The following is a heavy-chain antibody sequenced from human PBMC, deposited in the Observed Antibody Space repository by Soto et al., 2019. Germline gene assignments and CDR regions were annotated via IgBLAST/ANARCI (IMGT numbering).Heavy chain of an antibody. CDR2: VYYLGST. D-gene: IGHD3-10*01. V-gene: IGHV4-59*01. CDR3: ARDGYDGSGSPYPAY. J-gene: IGHJ4*02. Sequence: PSDTLSLTCTVSGGSMSEYFCSWIRQSPGKGLEWIGYVYYLGSTDYNPSLKSRVTISVDTSKRQFSLKLSSVTVADTAVYYCARDGYDGSGSPYPAYWGPGAQVTVSS. CDR1: GGSMSEYF.